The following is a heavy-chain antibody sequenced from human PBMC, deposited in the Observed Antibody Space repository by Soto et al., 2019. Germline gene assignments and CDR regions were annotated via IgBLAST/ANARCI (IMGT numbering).Heavy chain of an antibody. J-gene: IGHJ3*02. D-gene: IGHD4-17*01. CDR3: AGTAPHGDYVTAFDI. CDR1: GFTFSSYA. V-gene: IGHV3-30-3*01. CDR2: ISYDGSNK. Sequence: GGSLRLSCAASGFTFSSYAMHWVRQAPGKGLEWVAVISYDGSNKYYADSVKGRFTISRDNSKNTLYLQMNSLRAEDTAVYYCAGTAPHGDYVTAFDIWGQGTMVTVSS.